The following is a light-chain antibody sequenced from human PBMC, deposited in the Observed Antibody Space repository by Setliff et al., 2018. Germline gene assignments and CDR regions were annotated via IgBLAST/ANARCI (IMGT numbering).Light chain of an antibody. CDR3: SSYSSVNTLVI. V-gene: IGLV2-14*03. CDR2: DVS. CDR1: SSYVGGYDY. J-gene: IGLJ2*01. Sequence: QSVLTQPASVSGSPGQSVSISCTGTSSYVGGYDYVSWYQQHPGKAPKLLISDVSHRPTGVSYRFSGSKSGNTASLTISGLQAEDEAHYYCSSYSSVNTLVIFGGGTKVTVL.